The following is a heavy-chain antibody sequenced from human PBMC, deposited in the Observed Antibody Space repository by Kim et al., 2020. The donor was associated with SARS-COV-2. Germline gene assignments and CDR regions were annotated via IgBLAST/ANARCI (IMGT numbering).Heavy chain of an antibody. V-gene: IGHV3-30*18. Sequence: GGSLRLSCAASGFTFSSYGMHWVRQAPGKGLEWVAVISYDGSNKYYADSVKGRFPISRDNSKNTLYLQMNSLRAEDTAVYYCAKGTSRDWGQGTLVTVSS. J-gene: IGHJ4*02. D-gene: IGHD1-1*01. CDR1: GFTFSSYG. CDR2: ISYDGSNK. CDR3: AKGTSRD.